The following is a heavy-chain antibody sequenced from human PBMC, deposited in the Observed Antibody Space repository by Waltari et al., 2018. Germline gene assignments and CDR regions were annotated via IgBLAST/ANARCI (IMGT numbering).Heavy chain of an antibody. V-gene: IGHV1-2*06. CDR3: ARVYSGYELDY. Sequence: QVQLVQSGAEVKKPGASVKVSCKASGYTFTGYYMHWVRQAPGQGLEWMGRINPNRGGTNYAQKLQGRVTMTRDTSISTAYMELSRLRSDDTAVYYCARVYSGYELDYWGQGTLVTVSS. D-gene: IGHD5-12*01. CDR1: GYTFTGYY. J-gene: IGHJ4*02. CDR2: INPNRGGT.